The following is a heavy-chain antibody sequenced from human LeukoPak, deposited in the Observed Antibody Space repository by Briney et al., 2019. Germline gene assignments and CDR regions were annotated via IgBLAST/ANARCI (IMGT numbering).Heavy chain of an antibody. V-gene: IGHV1-8*01. D-gene: IGHD3-22*01. Sequence: ASVKVSCKASGYTFTSYDINWVRQAPGQGPEWMGWMNPNSGNTGYAQKFQGRVTMTRNTSISTAYMELSSLRSEDTAVYYCARGGRYYDSSGYAFDIWGQGTMVTGSS. CDR2: MNPNSGNT. CDR1: GYTFTSYD. J-gene: IGHJ3*02. CDR3: ARGGRYYDSSGYAFDI.